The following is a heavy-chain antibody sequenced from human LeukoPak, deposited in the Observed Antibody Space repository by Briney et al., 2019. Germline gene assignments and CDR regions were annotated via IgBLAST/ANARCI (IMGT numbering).Heavy chain of an antibody. Sequence: GGSLRLSCAASGFTFSSYSMNWVRQAPGKGLEWVSSISSSSSYIYYADSVKGRFTISRDNAKNSLYLQMNSLRAEDMALYYCAKDWGAVAGTPTYFDYWGQGTLVTVSS. CDR1: GFTFSSYS. V-gene: IGHV3-21*04. CDR2: ISSSSSYI. J-gene: IGHJ4*02. CDR3: AKDWGAVAGTPTYFDY. D-gene: IGHD6-19*01.